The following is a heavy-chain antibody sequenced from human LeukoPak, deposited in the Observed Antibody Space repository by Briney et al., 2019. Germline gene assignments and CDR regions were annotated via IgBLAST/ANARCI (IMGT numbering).Heavy chain of an antibody. CDR2: INPSGST. J-gene: IGHJ4*02. CDR3: ARDGHDGYFDY. CDR1: GGSFSGYY. D-gene: IGHD1-1*01. Sequence: PSETLSLTCAVYGGSFSGYYWSWIRQPPGKGLEWIGEINPSGSTNYNPSLKSRVTISVDTSKNQFSLKLDSVTAADTAVYYCARDGHDGYFDYWGQGTLVTVSS. V-gene: IGHV4-34*01.